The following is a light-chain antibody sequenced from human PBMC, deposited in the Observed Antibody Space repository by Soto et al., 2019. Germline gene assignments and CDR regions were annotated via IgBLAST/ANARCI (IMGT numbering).Light chain of an antibody. J-gene: IGKJ2*03. CDR3: QQRSNWPPYS. Sequence: EIVLTQSPATXXLSPGERATXXXXASQXVSSYLGWYQQKPGQAPRLLIYAASNRATGIPARFSGSGSGTDFTLTISSLEPEDVAVYYCQQRSNWPPYSFGQGTKLEIK. CDR1: QXVSSY. V-gene: IGKV3-11*01. CDR2: AAS.